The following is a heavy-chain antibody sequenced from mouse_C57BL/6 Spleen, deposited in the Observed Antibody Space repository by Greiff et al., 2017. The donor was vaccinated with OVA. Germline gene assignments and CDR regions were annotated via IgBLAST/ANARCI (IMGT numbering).Heavy chain of an antibody. V-gene: IGHV1-82*01. CDR3: ASPDFDY. CDR2: IYPGDGDT. Sequence: QVKLQQSGPELVKPGASVKISCKASGYAFSSSWMNWVKQRPGKGLEWIGRIYPGDGDTNYNGKFKGKATLTADKSSSTAYMQLSSLTSEDSAVYFCASPDFDYWGQGTTLTVSS. J-gene: IGHJ2*01. CDR1: GYAFSSSW.